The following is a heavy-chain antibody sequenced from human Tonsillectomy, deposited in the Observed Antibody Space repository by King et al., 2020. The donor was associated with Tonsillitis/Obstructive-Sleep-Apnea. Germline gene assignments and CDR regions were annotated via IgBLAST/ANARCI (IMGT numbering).Heavy chain of an antibody. J-gene: IGHJ2*01. CDR1: GVSISNGGYY. D-gene: IGHD7-27*01. CDR3: AGDWGRWYFDL. CDR2: IYYSGST. V-gene: IGHV4-31*03. Sequence: QLQESGPGLVKPSQTLSLTCTVSGVSISNGGYYWSWIRQHPGKGLEWIGCIYYSGSTYYNPSLKSRVTISVDTSKNQFSLKLRSVTAADTAVYYCAGDWGRWYFDLWGRGTLVTVSS.